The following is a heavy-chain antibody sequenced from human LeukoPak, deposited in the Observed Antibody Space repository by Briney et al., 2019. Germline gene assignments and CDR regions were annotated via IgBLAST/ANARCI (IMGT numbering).Heavy chain of an antibody. CDR2: IYTSGST. CDR1: GASLSGPC. CDR3: ARERYSGYDYYYYYMDV. D-gene: IGHD5-12*01. J-gene: IGHJ6*03. V-gene: IGHV4-4*07. Sequence: PSETLSLTCAVYGASLSGPCWSWIRQPAGKGLEWIGRIYTSGSTNYNPSLKSRVTMSVDTSKNQFSLKLSSVTAADTAVYYCARERYSGYDYYYYYMDVWGKGTTVTISS.